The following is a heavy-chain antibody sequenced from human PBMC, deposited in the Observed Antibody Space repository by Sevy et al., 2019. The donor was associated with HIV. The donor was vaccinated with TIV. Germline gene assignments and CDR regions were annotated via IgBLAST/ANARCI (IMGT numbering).Heavy chain of an antibody. Sequence: ASVKVSCKASGYTFTNYDINWVRQATGQGLEWMGWMNPNSGNTGYAQKFQGRVTMTRNTSISTAYMELRSLRSEETAVYYCARGTVLLGIVVVPAARGWFDTWGQGTLVTVSS. J-gene: IGHJ5*02. CDR1: GYTFTNYD. D-gene: IGHD2-2*03. V-gene: IGHV1-8*01. CDR2: MNPNSGNT. CDR3: ARGTVLLGIVVVPAARGWFDT.